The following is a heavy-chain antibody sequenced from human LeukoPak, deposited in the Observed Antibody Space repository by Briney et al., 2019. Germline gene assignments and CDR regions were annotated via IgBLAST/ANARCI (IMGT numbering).Heavy chain of an antibody. J-gene: IGHJ1*01. CDR1: GGSISSYY. V-gene: IGHV4-4*07. Sequence: PSETLSLTCTVSGGSISSYYWSWIRQPPGKGLEWVGRIYTSGSTNYNPSLKGRVTMSVDTSKNQFALKLSSVTAADTAVYYCAREDPRGYFQHWGQGTLVTVSS. CDR3: AREDPRGYFQH. CDR2: IYTSGST.